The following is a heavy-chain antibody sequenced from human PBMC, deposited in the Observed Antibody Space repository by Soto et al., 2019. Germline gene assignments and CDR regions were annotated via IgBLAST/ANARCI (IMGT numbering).Heavy chain of an antibody. J-gene: IGHJ6*02. V-gene: IGHV1-46*01. CDR2: INPSGGST. Sequence: GASVKGSCKASGYTFTSYYMHWVRQAPGQGVGGVGKINPSGGSTSYAQKFQGRVTMTRDTSTSTVYMELSSLRSEDTAVYYCARDLRLDIVVVPAAMVYYYYGMDVWGQGTTVTVSS. CDR1: GYTFTSYY. CDR3: ARDLRLDIVVVPAAMVYYYYGMDV. D-gene: IGHD2-2*03.